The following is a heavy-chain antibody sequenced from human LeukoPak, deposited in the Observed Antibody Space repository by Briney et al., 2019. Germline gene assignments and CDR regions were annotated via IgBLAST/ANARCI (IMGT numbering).Heavy chain of an antibody. Sequence: SKTLSLTCTVSGGSISSYYWSWIRQPPGKGLEWIGNIHYSGNSNYNPSLKSRVTMSIDTSRKQFFLKLTSVTAADTAVYYCVLAPNSNWFDFWGQGTQVTVSS. J-gene: IGHJ5*01. CDR3: VLAPNSNWFDF. CDR2: IHYSGNS. CDR1: GGSISSYY. V-gene: IGHV4-59*08. D-gene: IGHD2-8*01.